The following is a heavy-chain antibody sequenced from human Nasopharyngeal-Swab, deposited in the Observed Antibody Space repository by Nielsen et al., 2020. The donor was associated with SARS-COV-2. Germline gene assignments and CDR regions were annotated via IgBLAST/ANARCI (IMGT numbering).Heavy chain of an antibody. CDR2: IYHSGST. Sequence: GSLRLSCAASGFTFSSYAMSWVRQPPGKGLEWIGEIYHSGSTNYNPSLTSRVTISVDKSKNQFSLKLRSVTAADTAVFYCARHMLGGPTAFDIWGQGTVVTVSS. J-gene: IGHJ3*02. D-gene: IGHD2-8*01. V-gene: IGHV4-4*02. CDR1: GFTFSSYAM. CDR3: ARHMLGGPTAFDI.